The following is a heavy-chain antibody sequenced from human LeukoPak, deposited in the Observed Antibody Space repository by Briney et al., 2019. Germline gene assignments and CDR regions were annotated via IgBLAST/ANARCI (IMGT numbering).Heavy chain of an antibody. CDR2: INPSGGST. Sequence: ASVKVSCKASGYTFTSYYMHWVRQAPGQGLEWMGIINPSGGSTSYAQKFQGRVTMTRDTSTSTVYMELSSLRSEDTAVCYCAAPSSIAARLPNYWGQGTLVTVSS. CDR3: AAPSSIAARLPNY. V-gene: IGHV1-46*01. D-gene: IGHD6-6*01. J-gene: IGHJ4*02. CDR1: GYTFTSYY.